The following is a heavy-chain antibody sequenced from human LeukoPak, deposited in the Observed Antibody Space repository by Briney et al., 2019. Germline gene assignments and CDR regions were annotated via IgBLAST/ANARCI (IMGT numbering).Heavy chain of an antibody. V-gene: IGHV4-34*01. CDR2: INHSGST. Sequence: SETLSLTCAVYGESFSGYYWSWIRQPPGKGLEWIGEINHSGSTNYNPSLKSRVTISVDTSKNQFSLRLNSVTAADTAMYFCAKSGGYGLIDYWGQGTRVIVSS. CDR1: GESFSGYY. J-gene: IGHJ4*02. CDR3: AKSGGYGLIDY. D-gene: IGHD1-26*01.